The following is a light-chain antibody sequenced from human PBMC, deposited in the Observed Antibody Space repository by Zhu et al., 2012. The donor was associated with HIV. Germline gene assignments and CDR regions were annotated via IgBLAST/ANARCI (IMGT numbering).Light chain of an antibody. Sequence: IVLTQSPPTLSLSPGDTATLSCRASQNIDRELAWLQQRSGQPPTLLIYRASYRGPGVSPRFRGSGSGTDFTLTIDNVQSGDFAVYYCHHYKSWPTLVLGPNPFGQGTKLAIK. CDR2: RAS. CDR1: QNIDRE. J-gene: IGKJ2*01. CDR3: HHYKSWPTLVLGPNP. V-gene: IGKV3-15*01.